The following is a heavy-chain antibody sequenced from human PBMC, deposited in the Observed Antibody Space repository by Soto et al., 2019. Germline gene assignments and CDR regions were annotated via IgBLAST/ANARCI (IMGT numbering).Heavy chain of an antibody. J-gene: IGHJ4*02. Sequence: QVQLQESGPGLVKPSQTLSLTCTVSGGSISSGDYYWSWIRQPPGKGLEWIGYISYSGSTYYNPYLTSRVNISLDTSKNQSSLKLSSVTAADTAVYYCARDRDYVWGKYFDYWGQGTLVTVST. CDR3: ARDRDYVWGKYFDY. CDR1: GGSISSGDYY. V-gene: IGHV4-30-4*01. D-gene: IGHD3-16*01. CDR2: ISYSGST.